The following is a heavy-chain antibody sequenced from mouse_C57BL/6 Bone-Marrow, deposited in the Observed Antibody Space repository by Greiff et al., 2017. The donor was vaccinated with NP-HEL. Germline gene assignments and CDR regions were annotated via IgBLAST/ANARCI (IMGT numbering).Heavy chain of an antibody. V-gene: IGHV1-19*01. CDR3: ARIYGYDWFAY. Sequence: EVQRVESGPVLVKPGASVKKSCKASGYTFTDYYMNWVKQSHGKSLEWIGVINPYNGGTSYNQKFKGKATLTVDKSSSTAYMELNSLTSEDSAVYYCARIYGYDWFAYWGQGTLVTVSA. J-gene: IGHJ3*01. CDR2: INPYNGGT. D-gene: IGHD2-2*01. CDR1: GYTFTDYY.